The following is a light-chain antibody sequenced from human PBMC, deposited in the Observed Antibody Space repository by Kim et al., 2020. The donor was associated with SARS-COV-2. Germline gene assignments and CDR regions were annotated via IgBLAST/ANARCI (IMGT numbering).Light chain of an antibody. V-gene: IGKV1-39*01. Sequence: DIQMTQSPSSLSASVGDRVTITCRASQNINSYLHWYQQKPGKAPKLLIYAASSLQSGVPSRFGGSGSGTDFTLTIRSLQPEDFATYDCQQSDTSPHTFGQGTKLEI. J-gene: IGKJ2*01. CDR3: QQSDTSPHT. CDR2: AAS. CDR1: QNINSY.